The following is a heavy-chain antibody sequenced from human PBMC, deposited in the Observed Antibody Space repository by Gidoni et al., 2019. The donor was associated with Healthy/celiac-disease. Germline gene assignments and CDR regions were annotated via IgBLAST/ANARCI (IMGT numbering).Heavy chain of an antibody. D-gene: IGHD2-15*01. CDR1: GFSLSTSGVG. V-gene: IGHV2-5*02. Sequence: QITLKESGPTLVKPTQTLTLTCTFSGFSLSTSGVGVGWIRQPPGKALEWLALIYWDDDKRYSPSLKSRLTITKDTSKNQVVLTMTNMDPVDTATYYCALRNCSGGSCYHDYGDTGWFDPWGQGTLVTVSS. CDR2: IYWDDDK. J-gene: IGHJ5*02. CDR3: ALRNCSGGSCYHDYGDTGWFDP.